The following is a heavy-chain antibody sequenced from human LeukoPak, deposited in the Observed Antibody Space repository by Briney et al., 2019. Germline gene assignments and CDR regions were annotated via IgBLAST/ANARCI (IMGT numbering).Heavy chain of an antibody. J-gene: IGHJ3*02. CDR2: ISGSGGST. Sequence: GGSLRLSCAASGFTFSSYAMSWVRQAPGKGLEWVSAISGSGGSTYYADSVKGRFTISRDNSKNTLYLQMNSLRAEDTAVYYCAKDYVDIVVVPAAIDAFDIWGQGTMVAVSS. D-gene: IGHD2-2*03. CDR1: GFTFSSYA. CDR3: AKDYVDIVVVPAAIDAFDI. V-gene: IGHV3-23*01.